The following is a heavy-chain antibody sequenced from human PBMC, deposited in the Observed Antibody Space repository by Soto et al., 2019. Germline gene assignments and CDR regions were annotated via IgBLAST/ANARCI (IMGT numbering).Heavy chain of an antibody. CDR2: ISSSSSYI. CDR3: ARVPGTGTYTHPNWFDP. J-gene: IGHJ5*02. CDR1: GFTFSSYS. Sequence: PGGSLRLSCAASGFTFSSYSMNWVRQAPGKGLEWVSSISSSSSYIYYADSVKGRFTISRDNAKNSLYLQMNSLRAEDTAVYYCARVPGTGTYTHPNWFDPWGQGTLVPVSS. D-gene: IGHD1-7*01. V-gene: IGHV3-21*01.